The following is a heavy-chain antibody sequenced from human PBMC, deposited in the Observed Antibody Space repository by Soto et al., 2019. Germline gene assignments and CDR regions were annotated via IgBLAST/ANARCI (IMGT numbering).Heavy chain of an antibody. CDR1: GFTLRGYE. J-gene: IGHJ4*02. D-gene: IGHD2-21*01. V-gene: IGHV3-48*03. Sequence: GGSLRLSCAASGFTLRGYEMHWVRQAPGKGLEWVSYISGSGYTKYYAESVKGRFTISRDNAKNSLYLQMNSLRAEDTAVYYCARDGIADTLYYFDYWGQGTLVTVSS. CDR3: ARDGIADTLYYFDY. CDR2: ISGSGYTK.